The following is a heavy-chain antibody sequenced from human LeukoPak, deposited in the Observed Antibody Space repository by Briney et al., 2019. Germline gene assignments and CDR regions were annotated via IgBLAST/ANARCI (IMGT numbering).Heavy chain of an antibody. Sequence: SETLSLTCTVSGGSISSSSYYWGWIRQPPGKGLEWIGSIYYSGSTYYNPSLKSRVTISVDTSKNQFSLKLSSVTAADTAVYYCARNTRRIVVVPAAFDYWGQGTLVTVSS. D-gene: IGHD2-2*01. V-gene: IGHV4-39*01. CDR2: IYYSGST. CDR3: ARNTRRIVVVPAAFDY. CDR1: GGSISSSSYY. J-gene: IGHJ4*02.